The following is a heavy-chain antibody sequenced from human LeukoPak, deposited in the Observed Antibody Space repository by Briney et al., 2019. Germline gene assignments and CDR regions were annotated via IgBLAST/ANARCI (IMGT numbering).Heavy chain of an antibody. V-gene: IGHV4-38-2*02. D-gene: IGHD1-26*01. J-gene: IGHJ6*03. CDR3: ARTGAGYSYYYMDV. CDR1: GYSISSGYY. CDR2: IYHSGST. Sequence: SETLSLTCTVSGYSISSGYYWGWIRPPPGKGLEWIGTIYHSGSTYYNPSLKSRVTISVNTSKNQFYLNLSSVTAADTAVYYCARTGAGYSYYYMDVWGKGTTVTVSS.